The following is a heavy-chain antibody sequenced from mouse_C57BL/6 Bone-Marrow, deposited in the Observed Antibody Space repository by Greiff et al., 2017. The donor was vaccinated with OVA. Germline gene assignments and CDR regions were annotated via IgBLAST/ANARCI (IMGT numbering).Heavy chain of an antibody. J-gene: IGHJ3*01. CDR2: IYPGSGST. CDR3: ARSLDSSATPFAY. D-gene: IGHD3-2*02. CDR1: GYTFTSYW. V-gene: IGHV1-55*01. Sequence: QVQLQQPGAELVKPGASVKMSCKASGYTFTSYWITWVKQRPGQGLEWIGDIYPGSGSTNYNEKFKSKATLTVDTSSSTAYMQLSSLTSEDSAVYFCARSLDSSATPFAYWGQGTLVTVSA.